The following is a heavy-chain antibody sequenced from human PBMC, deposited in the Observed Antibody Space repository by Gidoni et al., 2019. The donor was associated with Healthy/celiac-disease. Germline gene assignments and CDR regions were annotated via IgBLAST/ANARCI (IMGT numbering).Heavy chain of an antibody. J-gene: IGHJ5*02. CDR1: GFPFSRYA. Sequence: EVQLFESGGGLVQPGGSLGLSCAASGFPFSRYAMSWVRQAPGKGLEWVSAISGSGGSTYYADSVKGRFTISRDNSKNTLYLQMNSLRAEDTAVYYCAKDLEGDTAMVNWFDPWGQGTLVTVSS. V-gene: IGHV3-23*01. CDR2: ISGSGGST. CDR3: AKDLEGDTAMVNWFDP. D-gene: IGHD5-18*01.